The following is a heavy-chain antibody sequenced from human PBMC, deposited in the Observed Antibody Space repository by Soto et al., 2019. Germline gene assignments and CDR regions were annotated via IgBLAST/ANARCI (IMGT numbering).Heavy chain of an antibody. Sequence: GGSLRLSCAASGFTFSSYGMHWVRQAPGKGLEWVAVISYDGSNKYYADSVKGRFTISRDNSKNTLYLQMNSLRAEDTAVYYCAKPSTWGFLGDWGQGTLVTVSS. D-gene: IGHD3-3*01. CDR2: ISYDGSNK. CDR3: AKPSTWGFLGD. V-gene: IGHV3-30*18. CDR1: GFTFSSYG. J-gene: IGHJ4*02.